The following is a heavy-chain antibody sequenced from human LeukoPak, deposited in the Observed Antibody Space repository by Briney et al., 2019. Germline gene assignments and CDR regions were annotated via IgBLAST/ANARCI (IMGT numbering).Heavy chain of an antibody. J-gene: IGHJ2*01. Sequence: SETLSLTCTVSGGSISSYYWSWTRQPAGKGLEWIGRIYTSGSTNYNPSLKSRVTMSVDTSKNQFSLKLSSVTAADTAVYYCAREYSSSWYPNWYFDLWGRGTLVTVSS. CDR2: IYTSGST. D-gene: IGHD6-13*01. V-gene: IGHV4-4*07. CDR1: GGSISSYY. CDR3: AREYSSSWYPNWYFDL.